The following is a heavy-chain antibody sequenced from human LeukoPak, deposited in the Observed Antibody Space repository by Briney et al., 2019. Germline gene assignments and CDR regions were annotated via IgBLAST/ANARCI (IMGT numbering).Heavy chain of an antibody. V-gene: IGHV4-39*01. CDR2: IYYSGST. J-gene: IGHJ5*02. Sequence: SETLSLTCTVSGGSISSSSYYWGWIRQPPGKGLEWIGSIYYSGSTYYNPSLKSRVTISVDTSKNQFSLKLSSVTAADTAVYYCARHVVPSIAAAQFDPWGQRTLVTVSS. CDR3: ARHVVPSIAAAQFDP. CDR1: GGSISSSSYY. D-gene: IGHD6-13*01.